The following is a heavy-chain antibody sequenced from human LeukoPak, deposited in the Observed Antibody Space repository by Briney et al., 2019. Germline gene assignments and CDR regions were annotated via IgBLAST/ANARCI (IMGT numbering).Heavy chain of an antibody. CDR2: ISWNSGSI. Sequence: PGRSLRLSCAASGFTFDDYAMPWVRQAPGKGLEWVSGISWNSGSIGYADSVKGRFTISRDNAKNSLYLQMNSLRAEDTALYYCAKDYRGNLVYYFDYWGQGTLVTVSS. V-gene: IGHV3-9*01. CDR3: AKDYRGNLVYYFDY. J-gene: IGHJ4*02. D-gene: IGHD2-8*01. CDR1: GFTFDDYA.